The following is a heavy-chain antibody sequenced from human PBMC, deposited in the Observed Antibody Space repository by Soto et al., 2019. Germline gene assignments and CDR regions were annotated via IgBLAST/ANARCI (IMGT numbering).Heavy chain of an antibody. J-gene: IGHJ4*02. CDR3: ARASRGIVATIDNFDY. Sequence: GASVKVSCKASGGTFSSYAISWVRQAPGQGLEWMGGIIPIFGTANYAQKFQGRVTITADESTSTAYMELSSLRSEDTAVYYCARASRGIVATIDNFDYWGQGTLVTVSS. V-gene: IGHV1-69*13. D-gene: IGHD5-12*01. CDR2: IIPIFGTA. CDR1: GGTFSSYA.